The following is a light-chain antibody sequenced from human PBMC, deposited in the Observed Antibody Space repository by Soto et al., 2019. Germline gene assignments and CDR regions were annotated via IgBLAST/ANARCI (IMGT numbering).Light chain of an antibody. CDR3: QQYAPSPWT. CDR2: GAS. V-gene: IGKV3-20*01. J-gene: IGKJ1*01. CDR1: QSVSNNY. Sequence: EIVLTQSPGTLSLSPGERATLSCRASQSVSNNYLAWYQQKPGQAPRLLIYGASNRATGIPDRFSGSGSGTDFSLTISRMEPEDFAVYYCQQYAPSPWTFGQGTKVEIK.